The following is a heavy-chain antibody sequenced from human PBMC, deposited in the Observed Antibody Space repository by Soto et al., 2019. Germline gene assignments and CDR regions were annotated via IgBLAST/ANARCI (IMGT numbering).Heavy chain of an antibody. V-gene: IGHV1-46*01. CDR2: INPGGGST. CDR1: GYPFTSYY. J-gene: IGHJ4*02. CDR3: ARGPRYGDYPFDS. Sequence: ASVKVSCKASGYPFTSYYMHCVRQAPGQGLEWMGIINPGGGSTSYAQKFQGRVTMTRDTSTSTVYMELSSLRSEDTAVYYCARGPRYGDYPFDSWGQGTLFTVSS. D-gene: IGHD4-17*01.